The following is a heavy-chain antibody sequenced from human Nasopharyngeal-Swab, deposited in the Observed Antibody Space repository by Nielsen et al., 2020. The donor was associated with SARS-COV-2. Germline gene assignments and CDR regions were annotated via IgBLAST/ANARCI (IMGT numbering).Heavy chain of an antibody. CDR1: GFTFSSYG. CDR3: ARVRGSMDHDAFDI. D-gene: IGHD3-10*01. CDR2: ISSSSSYI. Sequence: GESLKISCAASGFTFSSYGMNWVRQAPGKGLEWVSSISSSSSYICYADSVKGRFTISRDNAKNSLYLQMNSLRAEDTAVYYCARVRGSMDHDAFDIWGQGTMVTVSS. V-gene: IGHV3-21*01. J-gene: IGHJ3*02.